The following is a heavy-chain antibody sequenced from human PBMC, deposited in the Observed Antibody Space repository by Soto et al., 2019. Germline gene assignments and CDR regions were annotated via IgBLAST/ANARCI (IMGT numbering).Heavy chain of an antibody. CDR1: GFTFSSYS. CDR2: ISSSSSYI. V-gene: IGHV3-21*01. CDR3: ALGGPTLRYYDILTGYGSERLDYYYYGMDV. Sequence: EVQLVESGGGLVKPGGSLRLSCAASGFTFSSYSMNWVHQAPGKGLEWVSSISSSSSYIYYADSVKGRFTISRDNAKNSLYLQMNSLRAEDTAVYYCALGGPTLRYYDILTGYGSERLDYYYYGMDVWGQGTTVTVSS. D-gene: IGHD3-9*01. J-gene: IGHJ6*02.